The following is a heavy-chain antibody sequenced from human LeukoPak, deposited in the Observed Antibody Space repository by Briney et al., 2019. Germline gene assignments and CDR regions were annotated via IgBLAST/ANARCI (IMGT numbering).Heavy chain of an antibody. CDR1: GYTFTSYA. D-gene: IGHD6-13*01. Sequence: GASVKVSCKASGYTFTSYAMNWVRQAPGQGLEWMGWISAYNGNTNYAQKLQGRVTMTTDTSTSTAYMELRSLRSDDTAVYYCAREGSSWRYFDYWGQGTLVTVSS. CDR3: AREGSSWRYFDY. J-gene: IGHJ4*02. V-gene: IGHV1-18*01. CDR2: ISAYNGNT.